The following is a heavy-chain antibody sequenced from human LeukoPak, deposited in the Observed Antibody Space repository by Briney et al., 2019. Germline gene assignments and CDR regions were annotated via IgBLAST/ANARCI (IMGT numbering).Heavy chain of an antibody. Sequence: PSETLSLTCAVSGYSISSGYYWGWSRQPPGKGLEWRGSIYHSGSTYYNPSLKSRVTISVDTSKNQFSLKLSSVTAADTAVYYCARCAAKYYFDYWGQGNLVTVSS. V-gene: IGHV4-38-2*01. J-gene: IGHJ4*02. D-gene: IGHD2-15*01. CDR3: ARCAAKYYFDY. CDR1: GYSISSGYY. CDR2: IYHSGST.